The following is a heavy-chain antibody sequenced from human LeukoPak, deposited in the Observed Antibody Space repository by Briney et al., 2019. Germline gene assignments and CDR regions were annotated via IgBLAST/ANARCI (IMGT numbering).Heavy chain of an antibody. D-gene: IGHD3-10*01. Sequence: PGGSLRLSCAASGFTFSSYEMNWVRQAPGKGLEWVSYISSSGSTIYYADSVKGRFTISRDNAKNSLYLQMNSLRAEDTAVYYCARAPLPYYGSPLGWFDPWGQGTLVTVSS. V-gene: IGHV3-48*03. CDR3: ARAPLPYYGSPLGWFDP. J-gene: IGHJ5*02. CDR1: GFTFSSYE. CDR2: ISSSGSTI.